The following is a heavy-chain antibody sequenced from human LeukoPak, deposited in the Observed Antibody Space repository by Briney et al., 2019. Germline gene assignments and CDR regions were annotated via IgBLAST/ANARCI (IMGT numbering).Heavy chain of an antibody. CDR2: ISSNGGST. CDR3: ARDQRGTSGSYGEFDY. Sequence: GGSLRLSCAASGFSLSSYWMTWVRQAPGKGLEYVSAISSNGGSTYYANSVKGRFTISRDNSKNTLYLQMGSLRAEDMAVYHCARDQRGTSGSYGEFDYWGQGTLVTVSS. V-gene: IGHV3-64*01. J-gene: IGHJ4*02. CDR1: GFSLSSYW. D-gene: IGHD1-26*01.